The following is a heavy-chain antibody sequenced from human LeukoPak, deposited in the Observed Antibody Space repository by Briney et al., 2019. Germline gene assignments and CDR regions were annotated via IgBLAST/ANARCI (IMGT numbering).Heavy chain of an antibody. Sequence: QPAGSLALSCLGATFTFSSYCMNWDRPAPGKVLEWVANIMQVGGEILYVDSVKGPFTTSRHNAKHSLYLQMNSVRTTHTAVYVCASDWNWGVDYWGQGTLVTVPS. V-gene: IGHV3-7*01. CDR1: TFTFSSYC. D-gene: IGHD1-7*01. CDR3: ASDWNWGVDY. J-gene: IGHJ4*02. CDR2: IMQVGGEI.